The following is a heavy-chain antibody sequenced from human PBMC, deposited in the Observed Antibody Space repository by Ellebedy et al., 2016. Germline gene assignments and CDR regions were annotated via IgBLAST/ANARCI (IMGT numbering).Heavy chain of an antibody. Sequence: GESLKISCKGSGYTFTSYWIGWVRQMPGKGLEWMGIIYVADSDTTYSPSFQGQVTISADKSISTAYLQWSSLRASDTAMYYCARHPYYYDSSGYPVIVDYWGQGTLVTVSS. CDR3: ARHPYYYDSSGYPVIVDY. D-gene: IGHD3-22*01. CDR1: GYTFTSYW. V-gene: IGHV5-51*01. CDR2: IYVADSDT. J-gene: IGHJ4*02.